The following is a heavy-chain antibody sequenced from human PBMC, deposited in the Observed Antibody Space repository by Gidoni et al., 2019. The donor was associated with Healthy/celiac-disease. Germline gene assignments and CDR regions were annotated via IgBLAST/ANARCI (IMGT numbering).Heavy chain of an antibody. CDR3: ARPLWFGEKYFDL. D-gene: IGHD3-10*01. CDR2: IYSGGST. CDR1: GFPVSSNY. Sequence: EVQLVESGGGLIQPGGSLRLSCAASGFPVSSNYMSWVRQATGKGLEWVSVIYSGGSTYYADSVKGRFTISRDNSKNTLYLQMNSLRAEDTAVYYCARPLWFGEKYFDLWGRGTLVTVSS. V-gene: IGHV3-53*01. J-gene: IGHJ2*01.